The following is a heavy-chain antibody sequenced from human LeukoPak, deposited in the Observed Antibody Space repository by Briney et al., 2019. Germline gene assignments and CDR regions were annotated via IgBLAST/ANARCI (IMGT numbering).Heavy chain of an antibody. CDR1: GFTVRSDY. Sequence: GGSLRLSCAASGFTVRSDYMSWVRQAPGKGLEWVSVIYGAGSTYYADSVKGRFTISRDNSKNTLYLQMNSLRAEDTALYYCTGSYYYEYFQHWGQGTLVTVSS. CDR3: TGSYYYEYFQH. CDR2: IYGAGST. D-gene: IGHD3-22*01. J-gene: IGHJ1*01. V-gene: IGHV3-53*01.